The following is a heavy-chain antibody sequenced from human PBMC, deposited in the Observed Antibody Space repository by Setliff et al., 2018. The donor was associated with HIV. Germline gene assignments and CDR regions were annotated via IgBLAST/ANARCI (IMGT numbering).Heavy chain of an antibody. J-gene: IGHJ6*03. Sequence: SETLSLTCTVSGGSISNGYYYWSWIRQPAGKGLEWIGHIYTSGSTKYNPSLKSRVTISVDTSKNQYSLKLSSVTAADTAVYYCARGGREYGVNYYYYYMDVWGKGTTVTVSS. CDR1: GGSISNGYYY. V-gene: IGHV4-61*09. CDR3: ARGGREYGVNYYYYYMDV. D-gene: IGHD3-10*01. CDR2: IYTSGST.